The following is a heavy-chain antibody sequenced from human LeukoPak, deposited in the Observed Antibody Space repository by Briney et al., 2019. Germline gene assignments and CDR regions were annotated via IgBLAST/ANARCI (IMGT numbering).Heavy chain of an antibody. CDR2: IYYSGST. V-gene: IGHV4-39*01. J-gene: IGHJ5*02. Sequence: RASGTLSLTCTVSGCSVSSSSYYWGWIRQPPGKEREWVGSIYYSGSTYYNPSLKSRITISVDTSTKQFSLKLSSVTAEDTAVYYCARQGGVMAAERWFDPWGQGTLVTVSS. CDR3: ARQGGVMAAERWFDP. D-gene: IGHD3-16*01. CDR1: GCSVSSSSYY.